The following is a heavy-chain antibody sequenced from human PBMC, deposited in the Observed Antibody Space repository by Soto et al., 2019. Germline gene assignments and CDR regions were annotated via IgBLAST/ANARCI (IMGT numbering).Heavy chain of an antibody. Sequence: EVQLVESGGGLVQPGGSLRLSCAASGFTFSNYWMHWVRQAPGKGLVWASRINSDGSTTSHADSVKGRFTISRDNAKNTLYLQMNSLRAEDTAVYYCARLPGYSTGWTPFDFWGQGTQVTVSS. CDR2: INSDGSTT. CDR1: GFTFSNYW. J-gene: IGHJ4*02. D-gene: IGHD6-19*01. V-gene: IGHV3-74*01. CDR3: ARLPGYSTGWTPFDF.